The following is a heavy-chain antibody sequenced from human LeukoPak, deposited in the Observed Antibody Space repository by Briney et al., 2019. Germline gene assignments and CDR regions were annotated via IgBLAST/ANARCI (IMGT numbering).Heavy chain of an antibody. CDR3: ARDERLLSFLK. Sequence: GGSLRLSCAASGFTVSNNYMSWVRQAPGKGLEWVSVIYSGGSTYYADSVKGRFTISRDNSKNTLYLQMNSLRAEDTAIYYCARDERLLSFLKWGQGTLVTVSS. J-gene: IGHJ4*02. CDR1: GFTVSNNY. CDR2: IYSGGST. D-gene: IGHD3-3*01. V-gene: IGHV3-53*01.